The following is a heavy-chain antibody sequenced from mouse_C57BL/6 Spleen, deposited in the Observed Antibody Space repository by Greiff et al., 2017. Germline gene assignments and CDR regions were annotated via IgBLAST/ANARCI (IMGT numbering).Heavy chain of an antibody. V-gene: IGHV1-54*01. CDR1: GYAFTNYL. Sequence: QVQLQQSGAELVRPGTSVKVSCKASGYAFTNYLIEWVKQRPGQGLEWIGVINPGSGGTNYNEKFKGKATLTADKSSSTAYMQLSSLTSEDSAVYFCARGALYYYGSSYWYSDVWGTGTTVTVSS. J-gene: IGHJ1*03. CDR2: INPGSGGT. CDR3: ARGALYYYGSSYWYSDV. D-gene: IGHD1-1*01.